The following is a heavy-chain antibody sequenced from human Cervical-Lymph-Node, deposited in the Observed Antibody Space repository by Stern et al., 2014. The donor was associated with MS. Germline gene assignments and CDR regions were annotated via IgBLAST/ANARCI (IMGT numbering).Heavy chain of an antibody. CDR1: GFSLTTSGMC. CDR2: IDWDGDK. CDR3: ARTRSRGYYAPPDY. J-gene: IGHJ4*02. Sequence: QVTLKESGPALVKPTQTLTLTCTFSGFSLTTSGMCVSWIRQPPGKALEWLALIDWDGDKYYNPSLKTRLTSSKDTSKNQVVLTMTNMDPMDTATCCCARTRSRGYYAPPDYWGQGTLVTVSS. V-gene: IGHV2-70*01. D-gene: IGHD3-22*01.